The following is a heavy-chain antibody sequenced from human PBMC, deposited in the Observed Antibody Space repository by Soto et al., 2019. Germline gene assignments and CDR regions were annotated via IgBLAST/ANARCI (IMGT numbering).Heavy chain of an antibody. Sequence: GASVKVSCKASGYTFTSYAMHWARQAPGQRLEWMGWINAGNGNTKYSQKFQGRVTITRDTSASTAYMELSSLRSEDTAVYYCAKQQQLVRGYGMDVWGQGTTVTVSS. CDR1: GYTFTSYA. V-gene: IGHV1-3*01. CDR3: AKQQQLVRGYGMDV. D-gene: IGHD6-13*01. CDR2: INAGNGNT. J-gene: IGHJ6*02.